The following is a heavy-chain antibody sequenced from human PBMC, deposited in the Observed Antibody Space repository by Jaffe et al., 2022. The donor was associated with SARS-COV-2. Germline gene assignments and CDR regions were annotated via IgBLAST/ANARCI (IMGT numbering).Heavy chain of an antibody. CDR2: INPSGGST. Sequence: QVQLVQSGAEVKKPGASVKVSCKASGYTFTSYYMHWVRQAPGQGLEWMGIINPSGGSTSYAQKFQGRVTMTRDTSTSTVYMELSSLRSEDTAVYYCARDRITMVRGRGNWFDPWGQGTLVTVSS. V-gene: IGHV1-46*01. D-gene: IGHD3-10*01. CDR1: GYTFTSYY. J-gene: IGHJ5*02. CDR3: ARDRITMVRGRGNWFDP.